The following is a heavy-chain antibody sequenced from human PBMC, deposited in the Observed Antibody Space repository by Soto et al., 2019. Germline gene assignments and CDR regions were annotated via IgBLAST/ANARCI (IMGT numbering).Heavy chain of an antibody. J-gene: IGHJ6*02. V-gene: IGHV3-33*01. D-gene: IGHD2-21*02. Sequence: GGSLRLSCAASGFTFSSYGMHWVRQAPGKGLEWVAVIWYDGSNKYYADSVKGRFTISRDNSKNTLYLQMNSLRAEDTAVYYCARDLAYCGGDCYLKAIGIRNYGMDVWGQGTTVTV. CDR2: IWYDGSNK. CDR3: ARDLAYCGGDCYLKAIGIRNYGMDV. CDR1: GFTFSSYG.